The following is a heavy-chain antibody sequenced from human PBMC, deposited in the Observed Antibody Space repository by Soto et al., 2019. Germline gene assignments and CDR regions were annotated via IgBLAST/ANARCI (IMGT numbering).Heavy chain of an antibody. CDR3: ATLVGRRPFDY. CDR2: IYYSGST. V-gene: IGHV4-39*01. CDR1: GGSISSSSYY. J-gene: IGHJ4*02. D-gene: IGHD3-9*01. Sequence: PSETLSLTCTVSGGSISSSSYYWGWIRQPPGKGLEWIGSIYYSGSTYYNPSLKSRVTISVDTSKNQFSLKLSSVTAADTAVYYCATLVGRRPFDYWGQGTLVTVSS.